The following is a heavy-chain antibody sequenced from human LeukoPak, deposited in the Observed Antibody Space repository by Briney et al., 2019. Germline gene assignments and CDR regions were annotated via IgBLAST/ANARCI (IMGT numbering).Heavy chain of an antibody. D-gene: IGHD6-6*01. CDR1: GGSFSGYY. Sequence: PSETLSLTCAVYGGSFSGYYWSWIRQPPGKGLEWIGEINHSGSTNYNPSLKSRVTISVDTSKNQFSLKLSSVTAADTAVYYCARDSSSFLSNFDYWGQGTLVTVSS. CDR3: ARDSSSFLSNFDY. CDR2: INHSGST. V-gene: IGHV4-34*01. J-gene: IGHJ4*02.